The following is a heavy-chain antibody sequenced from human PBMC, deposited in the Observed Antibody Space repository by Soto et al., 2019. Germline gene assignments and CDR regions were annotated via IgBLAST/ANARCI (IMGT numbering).Heavy chain of an antibody. J-gene: IGHJ6*02. CDR2: INPNSGGT. D-gene: IGHD3-10*01. Sequence: GASVKVSCKASGYTFTGYYMHWVRQAPGQGLEWMGWINPNSGGTNYAQKFQGWVTMTRDTSISTAYMELSRLRSDDTAVYYCARVGVLGDYYYGMDVWGQGTTVTVSS. CDR1: GYTFTGYY. V-gene: IGHV1-2*04. CDR3: ARVGVLGDYYYGMDV.